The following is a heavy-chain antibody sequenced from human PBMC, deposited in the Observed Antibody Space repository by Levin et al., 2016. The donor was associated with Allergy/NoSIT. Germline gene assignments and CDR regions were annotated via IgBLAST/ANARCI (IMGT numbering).Heavy chain of an antibody. D-gene: IGHD3-10*01. V-gene: IGHV3-7*01. CDR3: SRFGVPA. CDR2: IKQDGSEK. J-gene: IGHJ5*02. Sequence: VRQAPGKGLEWVANIKQDGSEKYYVDSVKGRFTISRDNAKNSLYLQMNSLRAEDTAVYYCSRFGVPAWGQGTLVTVSS.